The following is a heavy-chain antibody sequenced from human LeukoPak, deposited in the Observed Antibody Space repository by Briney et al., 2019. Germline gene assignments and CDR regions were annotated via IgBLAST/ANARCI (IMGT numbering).Heavy chain of an antibody. J-gene: IGHJ5*02. CDR1: GFTFSNYD. D-gene: IGHD6-19*01. CDR3: AKDPSRAVAADWFDP. Sequence: SGGSLRLSCAASGFTFSNYDMSWGRQAPGKGLEWVSSISDSGGSTYYADSVKGRFTISRDNSKNTLYLQMTNLRAADTAVYYCAKDPSRAVAADWFDPWDQGSLVTVSP. CDR2: ISDSGGST. V-gene: IGHV3-23*01.